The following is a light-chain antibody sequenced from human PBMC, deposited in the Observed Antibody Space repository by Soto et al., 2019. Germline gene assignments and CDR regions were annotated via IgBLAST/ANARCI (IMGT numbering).Light chain of an antibody. V-gene: IGLV1-40*01. Sequence: QSALTQPPSVSGAPGQRVTISCTGSSSNIGAGYDVHWYQQLPGTAPKLLIYGNSNRPSGVPDRFSGSESGTSASLAITGLQAEDEADYYCQSYDSSFVVFGGGTKLTVL. CDR3: QSYDSSFVV. CDR1: SSNIGAGYD. J-gene: IGLJ2*01. CDR2: GNS.